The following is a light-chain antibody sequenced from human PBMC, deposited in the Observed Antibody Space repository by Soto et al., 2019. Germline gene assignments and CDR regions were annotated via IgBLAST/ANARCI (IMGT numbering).Light chain of an antibody. CDR2: KVS. Sequence: DVVMTQSPLSLPVTLGQPASISCWSNQSLVFSDGYTYLNWFHQRPGQSPRRLIHKVSNRDSGVPDRFSGSGSGTDFTLKISGVEPGDIGIYYCMQGTHWPATFGPGTKVEIK. V-gene: IGKV2-30*01. CDR1: QSLVFSDGYTY. J-gene: IGKJ3*01. CDR3: MQGTHWPAT.